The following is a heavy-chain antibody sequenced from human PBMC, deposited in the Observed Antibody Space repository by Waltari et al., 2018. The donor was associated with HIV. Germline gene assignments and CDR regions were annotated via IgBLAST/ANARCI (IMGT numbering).Heavy chain of an antibody. J-gene: IGHJ4*02. CDR2: IRGSGGST. D-gene: IGHD3-10*01. Sequence: EVQLLESGGGLVQPGGSLRLSCAASGFTFSRDAMSWVSAIRGSGGSTYYADSVKGLFTISRDNSKNTLYLQMNSLRAEDTAVYYCAKGVGSGSYDYWGQGTLVTVSS. V-gene: IGHV3-23*01. CDR3: AKGVGSGSYDY. CDR1: GFTFSRDA.